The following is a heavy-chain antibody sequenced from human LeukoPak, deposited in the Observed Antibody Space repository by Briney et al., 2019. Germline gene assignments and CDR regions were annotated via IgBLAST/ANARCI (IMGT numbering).Heavy chain of an antibody. Sequence: SRTLSLTCTVSGGSISSHYWSWIRQPPGKGLEWIGHVFYSGSTNYNPSLKSRVSISVDTSKKQLSLKLSSVTAADTAVYYCARGGCSGDCLNWFDPWGQGTLVTVSS. J-gene: IGHJ5*02. D-gene: IGHD2-21*02. V-gene: IGHV4-59*11. CDR1: GGSISSHY. CDR2: VFYSGST. CDR3: ARGGCSGDCLNWFDP.